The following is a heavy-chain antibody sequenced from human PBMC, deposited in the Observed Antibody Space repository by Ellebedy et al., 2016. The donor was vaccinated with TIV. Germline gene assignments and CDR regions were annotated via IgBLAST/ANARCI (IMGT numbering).Heavy chain of an antibody. CDR3: ARAPSVVFGSGSYRFAP. Sequence: AASVKVSCKASGYTFTGYYLHWVRQAPGQGLEWMEWINCNSGGTKYAQKFQDWVTMTRDTSISTAYMELNRLKSDDTAVYYCARAPSVVFGSGSYRFAPWGQGTLVTVSS. CDR1: GYTFTGYY. CDR2: INCNSGGT. J-gene: IGHJ5*02. V-gene: IGHV1-2*04. D-gene: IGHD3-10*01.